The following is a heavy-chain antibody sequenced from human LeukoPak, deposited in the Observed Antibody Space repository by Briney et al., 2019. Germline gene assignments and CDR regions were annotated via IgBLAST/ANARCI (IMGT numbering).Heavy chain of an antibody. CDR1: GGSFSGYY. V-gene: IGHV4-34*01. CDR2: INHSGST. D-gene: IGHD3-22*01. CDR3: ARGKFVGYYKNPNWFDP. J-gene: IGHJ5*02. Sequence: SETLSLTCAVYGGSFSGYYWSWIRQPPGKGLEWIGEINHSGSTNYNPSLKSRVTISVDTSKNQFSLKLSSVTAADTAVYYCARGKFVGYYKNPNWFDPWGQGTLVTVSS.